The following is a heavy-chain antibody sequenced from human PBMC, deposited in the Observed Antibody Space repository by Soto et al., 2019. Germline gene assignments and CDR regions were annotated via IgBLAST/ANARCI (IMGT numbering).Heavy chain of an antibody. V-gene: IGHV3-33*01. CDR3: ARECVLRFLEWLSYGMDV. CDR1: GFTFSSYG. D-gene: IGHD3-3*01. CDR2: IWYDGSNK. Sequence: QVQLVESGGGVVQPGRSLRLSCAASGFTFSSYGMHWVRQAPGKGLEWVAVIWYDGSNKYYADSVKGRFTISRDNSKHTLYLQMNSLRAEDTAVYYCARECVLRFLEWLSYGMDVWGQGTTVTVSS. J-gene: IGHJ6*02.